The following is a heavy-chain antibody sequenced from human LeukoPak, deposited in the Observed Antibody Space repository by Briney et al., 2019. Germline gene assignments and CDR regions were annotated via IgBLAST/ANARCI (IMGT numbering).Heavy chain of an antibody. J-gene: IGHJ3*02. CDR3: ARGGYSYGFKAFDI. CDR2: INHSGST. D-gene: IGHD5-18*01. CDR1: GGSFSGYY. V-gene: IGHV4-34*01. Sequence: SETLPLTCAVYGGSFSGYYWSWIRQPPGKGLEWIGEINHSGSTTYNPSLKSRVTISVDTSKNQFSLRLSSVTAADTAVYYCARGGYSYGFKAFDIWGQGTKVTVSS.